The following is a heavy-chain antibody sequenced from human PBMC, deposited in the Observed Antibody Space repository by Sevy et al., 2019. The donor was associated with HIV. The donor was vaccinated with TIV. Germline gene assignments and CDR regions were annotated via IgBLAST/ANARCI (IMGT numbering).Heavy chain of an antibody. CDR1: GGSFSGYY. V-gene: IGHV4-34*01. J-gene: IGHJ5*02. D-gene: IGHD3-16*01. Sequence: SETLSLTCAVYGGSFSGYYWSWIRQPPGKGLEWSGEINHSGSTNYNPSLKSRVTISVDTSKNQFSLKLSSVTAADTAVYYCARLRLGEGFDPWGQGTLVTVSS. CDR2: INHSGST. CDR3: ARLRLGEGFDP.